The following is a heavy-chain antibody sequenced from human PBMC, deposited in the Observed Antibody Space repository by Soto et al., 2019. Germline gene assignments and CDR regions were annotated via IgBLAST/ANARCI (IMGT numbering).Heavy chain of an antibody. CDR2: ISSSSSYI. D-gene: IGHD6-13*01. J-gene: IGHJ4*02. V-gene: IGHV3-21*01. CDR3: ARDGAAAHFDY. Sequence: GGSLRLSCAASGFTFSSYSMNWVRQAPGKGLEWVSSISSSSSYIYYADSVKGRFTISRDNAKNSLYLQMNSLRAEDTAVDYCARDGAAAHFDYWGQGTLVTVSS. CDR1: GFTFSSYS.